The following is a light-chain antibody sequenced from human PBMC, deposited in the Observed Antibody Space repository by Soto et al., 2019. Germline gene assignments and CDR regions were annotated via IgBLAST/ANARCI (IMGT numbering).Light chain of an antibody. J-gene: IGLJ2*01. V-gene: IGLV2-14*01. CDR3: SSYTNSGTVL. Sequence: QSALTQPASVSGSPGQSITSSCTGTSSDVGGYDYVSWYQQYAGKAPKLTIYNVRNRPSGVSNRFSGSKSGNTASLTISGLQPEDEADYFCSSYTNSGTVLFGGGTKVTVL. CDR1: SSDVGGYDY. CDR2: NVR.